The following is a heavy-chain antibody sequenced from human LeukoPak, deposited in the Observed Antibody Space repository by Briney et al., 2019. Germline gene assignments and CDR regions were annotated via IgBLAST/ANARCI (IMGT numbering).Heavy chain of an antibody. CDR1: GFTFSSYN. J-gene: IGHJ4*02. CDR3: ANSVTFGGALRGN. D-gene: IGHD3-16*01. V-gene: IGHV3-48*01. CDR2: ISSSSSTI. Sequence: GGSLRLSCAASGFTFSSYNMNWVRQAPGKGLEWVSYISSSSSTIYYADSVKGRFTISRDNAKNSLYLQMNSLRAEDTAVYYCANSVTFGGALRGNWGQGTLVTVSS.